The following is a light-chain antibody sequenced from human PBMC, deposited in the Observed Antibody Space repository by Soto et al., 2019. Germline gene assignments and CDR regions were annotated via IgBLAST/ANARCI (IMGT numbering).Light chain of an antibody. Sequence: ELVLTQSPATLSLSQGESPTLPSRPVKRVAGSLACYQQKPGQGPRLLIYDSSTRATGTPARFRGSGSGTDFTLTISSLEPEDFAIYICQHRSNWRMYTFGQGTKLEIK. CDR3: QHRSNWRMYT. CDR2: DSS. V-gene: IGKV3-11*01. CDR1: KRVAGS. J-gene: IGKJ2*01.